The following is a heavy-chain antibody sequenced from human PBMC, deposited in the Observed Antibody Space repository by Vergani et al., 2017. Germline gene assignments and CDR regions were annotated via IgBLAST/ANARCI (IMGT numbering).Heavy chain of an antibody. CDR1: GGSFSGSN. J-gene: IGHJ2*01. CDR2: INHSGST. Sequence: QVQLQQWGAGLLKPSETLSLTCAVYGGSFSGSNWSWIRQPPGKGLGWIGEINHSGSTNYNPSLTSRGTISVDTSKNQFSLKLSSVTAAATAVYYCARAASYGYFDLWGRGTLVTVSS. V-gene: IGHV4-34*01. CDR3: ARAASYGYFDL.